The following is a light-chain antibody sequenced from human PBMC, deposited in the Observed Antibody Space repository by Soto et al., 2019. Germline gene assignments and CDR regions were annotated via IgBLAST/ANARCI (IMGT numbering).Light chain of an antibody. J-gene: IGLJ1*01. V-gene: IGLV2-23*02. Sequence: QSVLTQPASVSVSPGQSITISCTGTSSDVGSYNLVSWYQQHPGKAPKLMIYEVSKRPSGVSNRFSGSKSGNTASLTISGLQAEDEADYYCCSYAGSSTFEVIVFGTGTKVTVL. CDR1: SSDVGSYNL. CDR2: EVS. CDR3: CSYAGSSTFEVIV.